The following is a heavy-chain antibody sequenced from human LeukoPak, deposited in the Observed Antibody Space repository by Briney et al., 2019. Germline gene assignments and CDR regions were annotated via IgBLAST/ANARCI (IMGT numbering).Heavy chain of an antibody. J-gene: IGHJ4*02. CDR1: GYTFISYA. D-gene: IGHD2-2*01. Sequence: GASVKVSCKASGYTFISYAISWVRQATGLGLEWMGWIKPDSGSTGHAQKFQGRVVFTSDNSIGTAYMELSSLRSEDTAVYYCARELSTSVPDYWGQGTLVTVSS. V-gene: IGHV1-8*01. CDR3: ARELSTSVPDY. CDR2: IKPDSGST.